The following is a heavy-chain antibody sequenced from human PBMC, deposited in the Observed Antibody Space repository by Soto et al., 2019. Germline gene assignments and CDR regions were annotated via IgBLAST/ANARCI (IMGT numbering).Heavy chain of an antibody. CDR1: GFTFSSYP. CDR3: ARGPITQTSFIDH. J-gene: IGHJ4*02. CDR2: ISYDGGNQ. V-gene: IGHV3-30-3*01. D-gene: IGHD1-20*01. Sequence: GSLRLSCEASGFTFSSYPMHWVRQAPGKGLEWVTVISYDGGNQYYADSVKGRFTISRDNSKDTLYLQMHSLRSDDTAVYFCARGPITQTSFIDHWGQGTLVTVSS.